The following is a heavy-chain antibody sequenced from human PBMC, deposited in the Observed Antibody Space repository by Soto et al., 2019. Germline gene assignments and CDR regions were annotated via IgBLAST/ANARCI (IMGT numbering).Heavy chain of an antibody. J-gene: IGHJ4*02. CDR3: VKGLYSSPAHYFDY. CDR1: GFTFSSYA. V-gene: IGHV3-64D*06. D-gene: IGHD6-13*01. Sequence: LRLSCSASGFTFSSYAMHWVRQAPGKGLEYVSAVSSNGGSTYYADSVKGRFTISRDNSKNTLDLQVSSLRADDTAVYYCVKGLYSSPAHYFDYWGQGTLVTVSS. CDR2: VSSNGGST.